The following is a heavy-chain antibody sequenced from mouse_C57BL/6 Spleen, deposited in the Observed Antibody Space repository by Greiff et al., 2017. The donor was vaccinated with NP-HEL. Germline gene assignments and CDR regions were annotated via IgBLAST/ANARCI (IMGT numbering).Heavy chain of an antibody. CDR3: TRVWGWDGWYFDV. V-gene: IGHV5-9-1*02. CDR1: GFTFSSYA. CDR2: ISSGGDYI. J-gene: IGHJ1*03. D-gene: IGHD4-1*01. Sequence: EVNLVESGEGLVKPGGSLKLSCAASGFTFSSYAMSWVRQTPEKRLEWVAYISSGGDYIYYADTVKGRFTISRDNARNTLYLQMSSLKSEDTAMYYCTRVWGWDGWYFDVWGTGTTVTVSS.